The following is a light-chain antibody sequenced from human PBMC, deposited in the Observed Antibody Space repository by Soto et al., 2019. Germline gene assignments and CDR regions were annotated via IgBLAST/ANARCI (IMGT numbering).Light chain of an antibody. V-gene: IGLV2-8*01. CDR1: SSDVGGYNY. CDR2: DVI. J-gene: IGLJ1*01. Sequence: QSVLTQPPSASGSLGQSVTISCTGTSSDVGGYNYVSWYQQHPGKAPKLLIYDVIHRPSGVPDRFSGSKSGNTASLTVSGLQPDDETDYYCVSYAGSNNLVFGTGTKLTVL. CDR3: VSYAGSNNLV.